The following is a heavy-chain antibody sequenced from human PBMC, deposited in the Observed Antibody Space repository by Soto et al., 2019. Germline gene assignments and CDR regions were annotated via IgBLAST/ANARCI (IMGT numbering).Heavy chain of an antibody. CDR3: TRNASRDSSARGWFDP. Sequence: GGSLRLSCAASGFTFRSFTMNWVRQAPGKGLEWVSTISSNSAYIYYTDALRGRFTISRDNAKNSLHLQMNSLRAEDTAVYYCTRNASRDSSARGWFDPWGPGALVTVSS. D-gene: IGHD6-13*01. CDR2: ISSNSAYI. V-gene: IGHV3-21*01. J-gene: IGHJ5*02. CDR1: GFTFRSFT.